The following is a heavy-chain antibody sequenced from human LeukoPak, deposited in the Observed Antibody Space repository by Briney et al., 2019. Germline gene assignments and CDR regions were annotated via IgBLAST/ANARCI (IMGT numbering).Heavy chain of an antibody. CDR2: ISSSGSTI. J-gene: IGHJ5*02. V-gene: IGHV3-48*03. D-gene: IGHD6-13*01. CDR3: ASGSSSWKPRRWFDP. CDR1: GFTFSSYE. Sequence: PGGSLRLSCAASGFTFSSYEMNWVRQAPGKGLEWVSYISSSGSTIYYADSVKGRFTISRDNAKNSLYLQMNSLRAEDTAVYYCASGSSSWKPRRWFDPWGQGTLVTVSS.